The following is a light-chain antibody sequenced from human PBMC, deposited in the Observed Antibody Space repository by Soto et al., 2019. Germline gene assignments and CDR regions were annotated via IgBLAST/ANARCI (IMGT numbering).Light chain of an antibody. V-gene: IGKV3-11*01. Sequence: EIVLTQSPATLSLSPWERATVSCRASQSVSSYLAWFQQKPGQAPRLLIYDASNRATGIPARFSGSGSGTDFTLTITSLEPEDFAVYYCQQRRNWPLTFGQGTKVDIK. CDR2: DAS. CDR1: QSVSSY. CDR3: QQRRNWPLT. J-gene: IGKJ1*01.